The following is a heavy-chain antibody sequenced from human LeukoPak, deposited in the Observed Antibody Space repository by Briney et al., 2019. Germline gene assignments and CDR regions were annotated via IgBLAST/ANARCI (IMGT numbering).Heavy chain of an antibody. D-gene: IGHD3-22*01. V-gene: IGHV1-46*01. Sequence: GASVKVSCKASGYTFTSYYMHWVRQAPGQGLEWMGLINPSGGSTSYAQKFQGRVTMTRDTSTSTVYMELSSLRSEDTAVYYCARGPLEVVVITVSDPSDAFDIWGQGTMVTVSS. CDR1: GYTFTSYY. CDR2: INPSGGST. CDR3: ARGPLEVVVITVSDPSDAFDI. J-gene: IGHJ3*02.